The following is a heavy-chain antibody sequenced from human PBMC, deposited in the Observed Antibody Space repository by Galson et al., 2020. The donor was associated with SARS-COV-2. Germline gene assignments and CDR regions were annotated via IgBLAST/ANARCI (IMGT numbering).Heavy chain of an antibody. CDR1: GLTFSGYS. Sequence: GESLKISCVVSGLTFSGYSMNWVRQAPGKGLEWNSYISGASSVTYYADSVKGRFTIARDNANNSLYLQMNSLRDEDTAIYYCAREHSSTWSFDSWGQGTLVIVSS. D-gene: IGHD6-13*01. CDR3: AREHSSTWSFDS. CDR2: ISGASSVT. J-gene: IGHJ5*01. V-gene: IGHV3-21*06.